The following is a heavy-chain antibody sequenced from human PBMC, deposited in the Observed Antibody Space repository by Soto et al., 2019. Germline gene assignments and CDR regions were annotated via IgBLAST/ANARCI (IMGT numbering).Heavy chain of an antibody. CDR1: GGSISSYY. CDR2: IYYSGST. V-gene: IGHV4-59*08. J-gene: IGHJ5*02. Sequence: LSLTCTVSGGSISSYYWSWIRQPPGKGLEWIGYIYYSGSTNYNPSLKSRVTISVDTSKNQFSLKLSSVTAADTAPYYCARQRRGGYWFAPWGQGTPVTVSS. CDR3: ARQRRGGYWFAP.